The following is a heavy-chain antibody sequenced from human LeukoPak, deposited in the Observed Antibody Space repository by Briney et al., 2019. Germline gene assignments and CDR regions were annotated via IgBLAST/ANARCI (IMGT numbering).Heavy chain of an antibody. J-gene: IGHJ3*02. CDR1: GYTFASYG. CDR2: ISTYNDHR. D-gene: IGHD5-18*01. CDR3: ARDRGYSPDSFDI. Sequence: GASVKVSCKASGYTFASYGISWVRQAPGQGLEWMGWISTYNDHRNYAQNLQNLQGRVTMTIDTSTSTVYMELRSLRFDDTAVYYCARDRGYSPDSFDIWGQGTMVIVSS. V-gene: IGHV1-18*01.